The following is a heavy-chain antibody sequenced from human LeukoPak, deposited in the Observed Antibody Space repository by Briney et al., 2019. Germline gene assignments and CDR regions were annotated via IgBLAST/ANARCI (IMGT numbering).Heavy chain of an antibody. D-gene: IGHD1-7*01. V-gene: IGHV1-2*02. Sequence: ASVKVSCKASGYTFTGYYMHWVRQAPGQGLEWMGWINPNSGGTNYAQKFQGRVTMTRDTSISTAYMELSRLRSEDTAVYYCAAEGTGTLGYYGMDVWGQGTTVTVSS. CDR1: GYTFTGYY. J-gene: IGHJ6*02. CDR2: INPNSGGT. CDR3: AAEGTGTLGYYGMDV.